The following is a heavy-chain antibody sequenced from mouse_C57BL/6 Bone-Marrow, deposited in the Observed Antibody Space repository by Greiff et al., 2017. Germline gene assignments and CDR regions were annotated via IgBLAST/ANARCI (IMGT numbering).Heavy chain of an antibody. CDR3: AKGGLRDCSSNDYAMDY. D-gene: IGHD1-1*01. CDR1: GYTFTDYY. V-gene: IGHV1-26*01. Sequence: EVQLQQSGPELVKPGASVKISCKASGYTFTDYYMNWVKQRHGKSLEWIGDINPNNGGTSYNQKFKGKATLTVDKPSSTAYMELRSLTTRESADYYWAKGGLRDCSSNDYAMDYWGQGTSVTVSS. J-gene: IGHJ4*01. CDR2: INPNNGGT.